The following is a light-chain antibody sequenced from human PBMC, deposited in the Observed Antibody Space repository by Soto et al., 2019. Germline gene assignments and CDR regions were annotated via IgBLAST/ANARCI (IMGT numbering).Light chain of an antibody. Sequence: DIQMPQFPSALSASVGDRVTITCRASQTISSWLAWYQQKPGKAPKLLIYKASTLESGVPSRFSGSGSGTEFTLTISSLQPDDFATYYCQEYNSYSLTFGGGTKVDIK. CDR1: QTISSW. CDR3: QEYNSYSLT. CDR2: KAS. J-gene: IGKJ4*01. V-gene: IGKV1-5*03.